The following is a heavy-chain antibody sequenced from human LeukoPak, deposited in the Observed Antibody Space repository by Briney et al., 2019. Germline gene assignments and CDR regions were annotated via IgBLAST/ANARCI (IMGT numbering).Heavy chain of an antibody. J-gene: IGHJ4*02. D-gene: IGHD3-22*01. CDR3: AKDAIFMSSDHGGVFDY. V-gene: IGHV3-9*01. CDR2: ISWNSGSI. CDR1: GFTFDDYA. Sequence: GRSLRLSCEASGFTFDDYAMHWVRQAPGKGLEWVSGISWNSGSIGYADSVKGRFTISRDNAKNSLYLQMNSLRAEDTALYYCAKDAIFMSSDHGGVFDYWGQGTLVTVSS.